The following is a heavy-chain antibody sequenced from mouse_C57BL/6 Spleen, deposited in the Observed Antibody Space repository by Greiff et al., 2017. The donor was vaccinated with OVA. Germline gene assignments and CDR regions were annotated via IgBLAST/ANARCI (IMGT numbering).Heavy chain of an antibody. D-gene: IGHD1-1*01. CDR3: ARQYYGSSYGYFDV. Sequence: VQLQQSGPGLVAPSQSLSITCTVSGFSLTSYGVHWVRQPPGKGLEWLVVIWSDGSTTYNSALKSRLSISKDNSKSHVFLNMNSLQTDDTAMDYCARQYYGSSYGYFDVWGTGTTVTVSS. CDR2: IWSDGST. V-gene: IGHV2-6-1*01. J-gene: IGHJ1*03. CDR1: GFSLTSYG.